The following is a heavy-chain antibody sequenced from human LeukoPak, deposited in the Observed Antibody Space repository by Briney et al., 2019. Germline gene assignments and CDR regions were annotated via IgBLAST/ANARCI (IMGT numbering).Heavy chain of an antibody. V-gene: IGHV4-39*07. CDR2: IYHSGST. Sequence: SQTLSLTCTVSGGSISSGSYYWGWIRQPPGTGLEWIGSIYHSGSTYYNPSLKSRVTISVDTSKNQFSLKLSSVTAADTAVYYCAREMATTRMGYFDYWGPGTLVTVSS. CDR1: GGSISSGSYY. J-gene: IGHJ4*02. D-gene: IGHD5-24*01. CDR3: AREMATTRMGYFDY.